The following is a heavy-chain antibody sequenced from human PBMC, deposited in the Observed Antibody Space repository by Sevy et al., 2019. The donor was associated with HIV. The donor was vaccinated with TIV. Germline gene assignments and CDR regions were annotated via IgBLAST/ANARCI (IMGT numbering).Heavy chain of an antibody. CDR3: AREGCTRPHDY. CDR1: GLAFFDFV. D-gene: IGHD2-8*01. J-gene: IGHJ4*02. CDR2: LPFGGGRI. Sequence: GGSLRLSFAASGLAFFDFVMSWIRQAPGKGLGGVATLPFGGGRINYADSVKGRFTISRDNSKNSFYLQMDNLRVEDTALYYCAREGCTRPHDYWGQGTRVTVSS. V-gene: IGHV3-23*01.